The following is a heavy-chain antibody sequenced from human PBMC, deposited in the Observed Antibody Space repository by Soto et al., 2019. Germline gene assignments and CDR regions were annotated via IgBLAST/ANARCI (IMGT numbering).Heavy chain of an antibody. CDR3: VRDGSKTLRDWFDP. V-gene: IGHV4-4*07. Sequence: PSETLSLTCTVSGASISGFYWSWIRKSAGKGLEWIGRIYATGTTDYNPSLKSRVMMSVXTXXXXIXLXLXXXTAAXTAVEYCVRDGSKTLRDWFDPWGQGISVTVSS. J-gene: IGHJ5*02. CDR2: IYATGTT. D-gene: IGHD2-2*03. CDR1: GASISGFY.